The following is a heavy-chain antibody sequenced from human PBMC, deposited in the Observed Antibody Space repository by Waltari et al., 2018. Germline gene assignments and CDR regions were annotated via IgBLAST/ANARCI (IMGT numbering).Heavy chain of an antibody. V-gene: IGHV3-7*01. Sequence: EVQLVESGGGLVQPGGSLRLSCAASGFTFSSYWMSWVRQAPGKGLEWVANIKQDGSEKYDVDSVKGRFTISRDNAKNSLYLQMNSLRAEDTAVYYCAREPIGGLFDYWGQGTLVTVSS. CDR1: GFTFSSYW. CDR3: AREPIGGLFDY. D-gene: IGHD3-10*01. J-gene: IGHJ4*02. CDR2: IKQDGSEK.